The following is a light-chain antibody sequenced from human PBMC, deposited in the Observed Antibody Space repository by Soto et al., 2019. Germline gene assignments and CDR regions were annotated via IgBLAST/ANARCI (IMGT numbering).Light chain of an antibody. V-gene: IGLV2-14*03. CDR2: DVS. CDR3: SSYTSSSTVI. J-gene: IGLJ2*01. CDR1: SSDVGGYNY. Sequence: QSALTQPASVSGSPGQSITISCTGTSSDVGGYNYVSWYQQHPGKAPILMIYDVSSRPSGVSNRFSGSKSHNTASLTISGLQAYDEADDYCSSYTSSSTVIFGGGTKLTVL.